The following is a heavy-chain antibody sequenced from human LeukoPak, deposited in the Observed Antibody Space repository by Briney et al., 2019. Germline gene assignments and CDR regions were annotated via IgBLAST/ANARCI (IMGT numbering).Heavy chain of an antibody. V-gene: IGHV3-11*01. CDR2: ISSSGGAI. CDR3: TTVGYMDV. J-gene: IGHJ6*03. CDR1: GFTFSDYY. Sequence: GGSLRLSCAASGFTFSDYYMGWIRQAPGKGLEWVSHISSSGGAIYYADSVKGRFTISRDNAKNSLYLQMNSLKTDDTAVYYCTTVGYMDVWGKGTTVTVSS.